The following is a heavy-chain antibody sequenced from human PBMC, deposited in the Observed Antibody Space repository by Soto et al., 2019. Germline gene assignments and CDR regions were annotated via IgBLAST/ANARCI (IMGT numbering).Heavy chain of an antibody. CDR2: IYYSGST. J-gene: IGHJ3*02. V-gene: IGHV4-59*01. CDR3: ARRYCSAFDI. Sequence: QVQLQESGPGLVKPSETLSLTCTVSGGSISSYYWSWIRQPPGKGLEWIGYIYYSGSTNYNPSLXRXAXIXXDTSKNQCSLKLGSVTSADTAVYYCARRYCSAFDIWGQGTMVTVSS. CDR1: GGSISSYY. D-gene: IGHD2-15*01.